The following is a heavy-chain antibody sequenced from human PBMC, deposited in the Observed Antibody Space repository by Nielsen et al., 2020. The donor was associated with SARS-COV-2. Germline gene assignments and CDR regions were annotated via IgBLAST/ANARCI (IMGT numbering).Heavy chain of an antibody. J-gene: IGHJ6*02. D-gene: IGHD2-2*01. CDR1: GFTFSSYD. CDR2: IGTAGDT. CDR3: ARDGGCSSTSCYGMDV. V-gene: IGHV3-13*01. Sequence: GGSLRLSCAASGFTFSSYDMHWVRHATGKGLEWVSAIGTAGDTYYPGSVKGRFTISRENAKNSLYLQMNSLKAGDTAVYYCARDGGCSSTSCYGMDVWGQGATVTVSS.